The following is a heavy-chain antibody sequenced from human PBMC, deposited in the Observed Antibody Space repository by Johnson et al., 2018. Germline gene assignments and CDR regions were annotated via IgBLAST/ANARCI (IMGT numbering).Heavy chain of an antibody. CDR1: GDSVSSNTAA. CDR2: TFYRSKWSY. CDR3: ARDGPLALDALDI. Sequence: QVQLQESGPGLVRPSQTLSLTCAIFGDSVSSNTAAWNWVRQSPSRGLEWLGRTFYRSKWSYDYAVSVKSRMNINVDTFKNQFSRPLNSVTPEDTVLYYCARDGPLALDALDIWGQGPMVTVSS. V-gene: IGHV6-1*01. J-gene: IGHJ3*02.